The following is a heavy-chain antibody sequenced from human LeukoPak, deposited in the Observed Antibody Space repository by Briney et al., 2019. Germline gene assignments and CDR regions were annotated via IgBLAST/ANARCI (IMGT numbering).Heavy chain of an antibody. CDR1: GGTFSSYA. Sequence: SVKVSCKASGGTFSSYAISWVRQAPGQGLEWMGGIIPIFGTANYAQKFQGRVTITADESTSTAYMELSSLRSEDTAVYYCARGALYRLERYYYYGMDVWGQGTTVTASS. D-gene: IGHD6-19*01. CDR2: IIPIFGTA. J-gene: IGHJ6*02. CDR3: ARGALYRLERYYYYGMDV. V-gene: IGHV1-69*13.